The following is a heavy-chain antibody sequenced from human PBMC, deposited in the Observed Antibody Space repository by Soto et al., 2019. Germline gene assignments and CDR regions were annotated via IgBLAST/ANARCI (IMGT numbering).Heavy chain of an antibody. CDR2: ISYDGSNT. CDR3: AKGAGDRLSLGMDV. J-gene: IGHJ6*02. Sequence: XGSLRLSSAASGFSIIDSGMVWFRQAPGKGLEWVALISYDGSNTYYADSVKGRFTISRDNSKDTLFLQMTGLRREDTAVYYCAKGAGDRLSLGMDVWGQGTTVTVSS. D-gene: IGHD1-26*01. V-gene: IGHV3-30*18. CDR1: GFSIIDSG.